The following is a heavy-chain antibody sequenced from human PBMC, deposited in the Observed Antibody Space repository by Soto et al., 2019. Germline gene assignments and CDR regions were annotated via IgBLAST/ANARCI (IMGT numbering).Heavy chain of an antibody. D-gene: IGHD1-26*01. V-gene: IGHV3-9*01. Sequence: EVQLVESGGGLVQPGRSLRLSCAASGFTFDDYAMHWVRQAPGKGLEWLSGISWNSGNIGYADSVKGRFTISRDNAKNSLYLQMNCLRPEDTALYYCIKGRGGSYGRYYFDYWGQGTLVTVSS. CDR2: ISWNSGNI. J-gene: IGHJ4*02. CDR3: IKGRGGSYGRYYFDY. CDR1: GFTFDDYA.